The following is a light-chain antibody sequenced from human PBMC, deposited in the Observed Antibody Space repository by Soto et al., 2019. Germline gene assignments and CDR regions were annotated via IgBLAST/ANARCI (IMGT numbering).Light chain of an antibody. J-gene: IGKJ5*01. V-gene: IGKV2D-29*01. CDR2: EVS. Sequence: DIVMTQTPLSLSVTPGQPASISCKSSQSLLHSDGKTYLYWYLQKPGQPPQLLIYEVSTRAADITARFSGSGSGTYFTLTISSLHSEDFAVYYCQQYNHWRSISSGQGTRLEIK. CDR3: QQYNHWRSIS. CDR1: QSLLHSDGKTY.